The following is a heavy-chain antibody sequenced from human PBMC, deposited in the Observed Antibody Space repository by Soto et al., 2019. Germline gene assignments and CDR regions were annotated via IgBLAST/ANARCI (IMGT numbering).Heavy chain of an antibody. V-gene: IGHV3-7*05. J-gene: IGHJ4*02. Sequence: ESGGGLVQPGESLRLSCVGSGFTSNSYWMGWVRQAPGKGPQWVANIGRDGSEKSYVDSLKGRFTISRDNARRSVHLQMNSLGVEDTAVYYCAAWPLSSWFDYWGRGILVTVSS. CDR2: IGRDGSEK. CDR1: GFTSNSYW. CDR3: AAWPLSSWFDY. D-gene: IGHD6-13*01.